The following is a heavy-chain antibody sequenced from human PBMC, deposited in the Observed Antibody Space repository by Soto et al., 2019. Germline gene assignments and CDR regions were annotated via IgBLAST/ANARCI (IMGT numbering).Heavy chain of an antibody. Sequence: QVQLQESGPGLVKPSQTLSLTCTVSGGSISSGGYYWSWIRQHPGKGLEWIGYIYYSGSTYYNPSLKSRVTRSVDTSKNQFSLTLSSVTAADTAVYYCARDRVSVVVAAPQGWFDPWGQGTLVTVSS. V-gene: IGHV4-31*03. CDR1: GGSISSGGYY. CDR3: ARDRVSVVVAAPQGWFDP. J-gene: IGHJ5*02. D-gene: IGHD2-15*01. CDR2: IYYSGST.